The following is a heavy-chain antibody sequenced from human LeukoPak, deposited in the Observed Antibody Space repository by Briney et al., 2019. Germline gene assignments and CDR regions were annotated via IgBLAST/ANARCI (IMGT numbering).Heavy chain of an antibody. Sequence: SETLSLTCTVSGGSISSSNYYWGWIRQPPGKGLEWIGTIYYSGDTYYNPSLKSRVTISVDTSKNQFSLKLSSVTAADTAVYYCARIETYCGGDCYSGIDYWGQGTLVTVSS. CDR3: ARIETYCGGDCYSGIDY. J-gene: IGHJ4*02. D-gene: IGHD2-21*02. V-gene: IGHV4-39*07. CDR2: IYYSGDT. CDR1: GGSISSSNYY.